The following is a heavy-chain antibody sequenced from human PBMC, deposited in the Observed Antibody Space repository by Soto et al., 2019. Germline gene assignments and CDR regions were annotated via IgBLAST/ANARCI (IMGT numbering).Heavy chain of an antibody. V-gene: IGHV4-4*02. J-gene: IGHJ4*02. CDR3: ASSNDSSGYYYFDY. CDR1: GGSISSSNW. Sequence: QVQLQESGPGLVKPSGTLSLTCAVSGGSISSSNWWSWVRQPPGKGLEWIGEIYHSGSTNYNPSLESRVTISVDKSKNEFSLKLSSVTAADTAVYYCASSNDSSGYYYFDYWGQGTLVTVSS. D-gene: IGHD3-22*01. CDR2: IYHSGST.